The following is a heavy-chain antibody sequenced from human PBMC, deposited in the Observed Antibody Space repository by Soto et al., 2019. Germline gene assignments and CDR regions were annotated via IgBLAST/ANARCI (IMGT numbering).Heavy chain of an antibody. CDR1: GFTFSSYA. CDR2: ISGSGGST. J-gene: IGHJ4*02. CDR3: AKDLWDYGDYDHYFDY. Sequence: EVQLLESGGGLVQPGGSLRLSCAASGFTFSSYAMSWVRQAPGKGLEWVSAISGSGGSTYYADSVKGRFTISRDNSKNTLYLQMNSLRAEDSAVYYCAKDLWDYGDYDHYFDYWGQGTLVTVSS. D-gene: IGHD4-17*01. V-gene: IGHV3-23*01.